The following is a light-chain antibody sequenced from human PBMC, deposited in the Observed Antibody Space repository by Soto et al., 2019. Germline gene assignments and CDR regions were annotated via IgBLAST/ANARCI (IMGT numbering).Light chain of an antibody. V-gene: IGKV3-20*01. J-gene: IGKJ2*01. CDR2: SAS. Sequence: EIVLTQSPGTLSLSPGETATLSCRASQSVSSSYLAWYQQKPGQAPRLLICSASSRATDIPDRFSGSGSGTDFTLTISRLEPEDFAVYYCQQYGSSPPYTFGQGTKLEIK. CDR1: QSVSSSY. CDR3: QQYGSSPPYT.